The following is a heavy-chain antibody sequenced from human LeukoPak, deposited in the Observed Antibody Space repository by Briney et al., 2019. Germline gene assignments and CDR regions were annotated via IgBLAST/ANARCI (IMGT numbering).Heavy chain of an antibody. D-gene: IGHD3-22*01. V-gene: IGHV3-7*01. CDR1: GFTFTDYW. Sequence: PGGSLRLSCAASGFTFTDYWMTWVRQAPGKGLEWVANINQNGSEKYYVDSVKGRFTISRDNVKNSLYLQMNSLRAEDTAVYYCASGMIEYDYWGQGTLVTVSS. J-gene: IGHJ4*02. CDR2: INQNGSEK. CDR3: ASGMIEYDY.